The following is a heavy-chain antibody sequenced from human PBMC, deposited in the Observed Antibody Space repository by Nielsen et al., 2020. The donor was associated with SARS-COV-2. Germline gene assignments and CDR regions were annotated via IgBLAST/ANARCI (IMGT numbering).Heavy chain of an antibody. J-gene: IGHJ6*02. Sequence: SETLYLTCTVSGGSISSYYWSWIRQPPGKGLEWIGYIYYSGSTNYNPSLKSRVTISVDTSKNQFSLKLSSVTAADTAVYYCARDLYVWGSFHYYGMDVWGQGTTVTVSS. CDR2: IYYSGST. D-gene: IGHD3-16*01. CDR3: ARDLYVWGSFHYYGMDV. CDR1: GGSISSYY. V-gene: IGHV4-59*13.